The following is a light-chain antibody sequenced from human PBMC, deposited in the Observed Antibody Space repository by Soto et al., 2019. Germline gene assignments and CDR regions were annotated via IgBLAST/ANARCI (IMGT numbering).Light chain of an antibody. CDR1: QSISTY. J-gene: IGKJ2*01. V-gene: IGKV1-39*01. CDR3: QQTYSTPYT. CDR2: AAS. Sequence: DIQMTQSPSSLSASVGDRVTITCRASQSISTYLHWYQHKPGEAPKLLIYAASSFQSGVPSRFNGSTSGTDFSLTISRLQPEDFATYYCQQTYSTPYTFGQGTKLEIQ.